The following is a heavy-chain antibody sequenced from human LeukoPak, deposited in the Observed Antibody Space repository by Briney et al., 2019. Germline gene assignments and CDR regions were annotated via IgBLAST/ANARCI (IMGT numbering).Heavy chain of an antibody. J-gene: IGHJ5*02. CDR1: AFTFSSYA. V-gene: IGHV3-23*01. D-gene: IGHD6-19*01. CDR2: ISASGNST. CDR3: ARLPNYTTGWLNWFDP. Sequence: GGSLRLACAASAFTFSSYAISWVRQAPGKGLESVSCISASGNSTYYADSVKGRFTISRDNSKNTLYLRMNSLRAEDTALYYCARLPNYTTGWLNWFDPGGQGTLVTV.